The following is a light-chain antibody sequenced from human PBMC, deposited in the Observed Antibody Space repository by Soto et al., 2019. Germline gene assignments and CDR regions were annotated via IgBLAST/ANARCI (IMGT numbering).Light chain of an antibody. CDR2: GAS. CDR1: QTVRNNY. CDR3: QQYGSSGT. J-gene: IGKJ1*01. Sequence: EIVLTPSPGTLSLSPVERATLSCRASQTVRNNYLAWYQQKPGQAPRLLIYGASNRATGIPDRFSGSGSGTDFTLTISRLEPEDFAVYYCQQYGSSGTFGQGTKVDIK. V-gene: IGKV3-20*01.